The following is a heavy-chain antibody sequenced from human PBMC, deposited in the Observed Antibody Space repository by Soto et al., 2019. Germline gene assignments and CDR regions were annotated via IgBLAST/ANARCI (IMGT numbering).Heavy chain of an antibody. J-gene: IGHJ4*02. V-gene: IGHV3-33*01. Sequence: QVQLVESGGGVVQPGRSLRLSCAASGFTFSSYGMHWVRQAPGKGLEWVAVIWYDGSNKYYADSVKGRFTISRDNSKNTLYLQMNSLRAEDTAVYYCERDRYGSGSLVPDYWGQGTLVTVSS. CDR2: IWYDGSNK. CDR1: GFTFSSYG. CDR3: ERDRYGSGSLVPDY. D-gene: IGHD3-10*01.